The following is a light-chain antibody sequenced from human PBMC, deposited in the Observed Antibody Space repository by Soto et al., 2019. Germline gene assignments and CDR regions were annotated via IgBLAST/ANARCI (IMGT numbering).Light chain of an antibody. CDR3: SSYSISTDYI. V-gene: IGLV2-14*01. Sequence: QSVLTQPASVSGSPGQSITISCTGTSSDVGGYDHVSWYQLHPGKAPKLIVFEVSNRPSGVSYRFSGSTSGNTASLTISGLQAEDEADYFCSSYSISTDYIFGNGTKVTV. CDR1: SSDVGGYDH. J-gene: IGLJ1*01. CDR2: EVS.